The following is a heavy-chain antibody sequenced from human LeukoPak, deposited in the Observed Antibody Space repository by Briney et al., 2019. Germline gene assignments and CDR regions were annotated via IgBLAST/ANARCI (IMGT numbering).Heavy chain of an antibody. CDR2: ISSSSSYI. CDR1: GFTFSTYT. CDR3: ARRGYRRGGAFDI. V-gene: IGHV3-21*01. J-gene: IGHJ3*02. D-gene: IGHD3-16*01. Sequence: GGSLRLSCAASGFTFSTYTMNWVRQAPGKGLEWVSSISSSSSYIYYADSVKGRFTISRDNAKNSLYLQMNSLRAEDTALYYCARRGYRRGGAFDIWGQGTMVTVSS.